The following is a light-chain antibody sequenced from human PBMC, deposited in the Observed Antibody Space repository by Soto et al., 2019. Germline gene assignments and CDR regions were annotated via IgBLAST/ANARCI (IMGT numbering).Light chain of an antibody. CDR3: QSYDTSLSGYDYV. V-gene: IGLV1-40*01. Sequence: QPVLTQPPSVSGAPGQRVTISCTGSTSNLGAGYHVHWYQQLPGTAPKLLIYDNTNRPSGVPDRFSGSKSGTSASLAITGLQAEDEADYYCQSYDTSLSGYDYVFGSGTKVTVL. CDR1: TSNLGAGYH. CDR2: DNT. J-gene: IGLJ1*01.